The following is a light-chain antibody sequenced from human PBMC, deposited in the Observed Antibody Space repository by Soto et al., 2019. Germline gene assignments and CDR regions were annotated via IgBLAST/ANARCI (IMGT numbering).Light chain of an antibody. CDR2: DVS. Sequence: QSALTQPRSVSGSPGQSVTISCTGTSSDVGGYNFVSWYQQHPGKAPKLLIYDVSKRPSGVPDRFSGSKSGNTASLTISGLQADDEADYYCCSYAGTYPYVFATGTKLTVL. CDR1: SSDVGGYNF. CDR3: CSYAGTYPYV. J-gene: IGLJ1*01. V-gene: IGLV2-11*01.